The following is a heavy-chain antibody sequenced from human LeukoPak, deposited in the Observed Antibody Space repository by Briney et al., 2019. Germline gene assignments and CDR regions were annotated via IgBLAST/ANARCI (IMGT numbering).Heavy chain of an antibody. CDR3: ARDLDYDILTGYYNWWFDP. V-gene: IGHV1-18*04. J-gene: IGHJ5*02. CDR2: ISAYNGNT. D-gene: IGHD3-9*01. Sequence: GASVKVSCKASGYTFTSYGISWVRQAPGQGLEWMGWISAYNGNTNYARKLQGRVTMTTDTSTSTAYMELRSLRSDDTAVYYCARDLDYDILTGYYNWWFDPWGQGTLVTVSS. CDR1: GYTFTSYG.